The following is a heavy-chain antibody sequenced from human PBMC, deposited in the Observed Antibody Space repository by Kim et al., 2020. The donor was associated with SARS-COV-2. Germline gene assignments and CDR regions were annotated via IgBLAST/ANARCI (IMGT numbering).Heavy chain of an antibody. CDR3: ARCNGVFLNWFDP. CDR1: GGSISSYY. Sequence: SETLSLTCTVSGGSISSYYWSWIRQPPGKGLEWIGYIYYSGSTNYNPSLKSRVTISVDTSKNQFSLKLSSVTAADTAVYYCARCNGVFLNWFDPWGQGTLVTVSS. V-gene: IGHV4-59*01. D-gene: IGHD2-8*01. J-gene: IGHJ5*02. CDR2: IYYSGST.